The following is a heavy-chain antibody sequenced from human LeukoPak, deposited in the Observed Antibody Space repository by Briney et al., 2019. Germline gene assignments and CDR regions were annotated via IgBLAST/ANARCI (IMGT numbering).Heavy chain of an antibody. CDR2: IYYSGST. CDR3: ARVYCSGGTCSFDY. Sequence: SETLSLTCTVSGGSISSSSYYWGWIRQPPGKGLEWIGSIYYSGSTYYNPSLKSRATISVDTSKYQFSLRLSSVTAADTAVYYCARVYCSGGTCSFDYWGQGTLVTVSS. J-gene: IGHJ4*02. V-gene: IGHV4-39*01. CDR1: GGSISSSSYY. D-gene: IGHD2-15*01.